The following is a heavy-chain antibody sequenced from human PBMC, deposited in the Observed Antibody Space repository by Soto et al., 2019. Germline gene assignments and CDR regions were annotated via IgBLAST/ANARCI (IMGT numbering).Heavy chain of an antibody. V-gene: IGHV3-23*01. Sequence: GSLRLSCVASGIEFSNYAMSWVRQAPGKGPEWVSISSASGRSRYHADSVKGRFTISRDNSKNTLYLHMTNLRAEDTAVYYCAKDGNWLDVYFDVWGQGTPVTVSS. CDR1: GIEFSNYA. CDR2: SSASGRSR. CDR3: AKDGNWLDVYFDV. D-gene: IGHD6-19*01. J-gene: IGHJ4*02.